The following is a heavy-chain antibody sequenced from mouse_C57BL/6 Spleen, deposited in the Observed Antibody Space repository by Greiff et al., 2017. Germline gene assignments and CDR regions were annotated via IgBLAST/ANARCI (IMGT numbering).Heavy chain of an antibody. V-gene: IGHV1-61*01. CDR3: ARGPPLRGYFDY. J-gene: IGHJ2*01. CDR1: GYTFTSYW. CDR2: IYPSDSET. D-gene: IGHD1-1*01. Sequence: QVQLQQPGAELVRPGSSVKLSCKASGYTFTSYWMDWVKQRPGQGLEWIGNIYPSDSETHYNQKFKDKATLTVDKSSRPAYMQLSSLTSEDSAVYYCARGPPLRGYFDYWGQGTTLTVSS.